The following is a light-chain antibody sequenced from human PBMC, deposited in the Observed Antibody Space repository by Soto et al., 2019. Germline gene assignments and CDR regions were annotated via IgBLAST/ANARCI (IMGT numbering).Light chain of an antibody. J-gene: IGLJ3*02. CDR1: RGHSSYA. V-gene: IGLV4-69*01. CDR3: QTWGTGIQV. CDR2: LNSDGSH. Sequence: QLVLTQSPSASASLGASVKLTCTLSRGHSSYAIAWHQQQPEKGPRYLMKLNSDGSHSKGDGIPDRFSGSSSGAERYLTISSLQSADEADYYCQTWGTGIQVFGGGTKLTVL.